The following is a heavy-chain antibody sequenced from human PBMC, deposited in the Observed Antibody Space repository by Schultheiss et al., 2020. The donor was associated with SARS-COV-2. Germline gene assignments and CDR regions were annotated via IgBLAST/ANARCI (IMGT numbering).Heavy chain of an antibody. CDR1: GYTFTGYY. J-gene: IGHJ5*02. CDR2: INPNSGGT. Sequence: ASVKVSCKASGYTFTGYYMHWVRQAPGQGLEWMGRINPNSGGTGYAQKFQGRVTITADKSTSTAYMELSSLRSEDTAVYYCAREIRNLYSVGFDPWGQGTLVTVSS. V-gene: IGHV1-2*06. CDR3: AREIRNLYSVGFDP. D-gene: IGHD6-13*01.